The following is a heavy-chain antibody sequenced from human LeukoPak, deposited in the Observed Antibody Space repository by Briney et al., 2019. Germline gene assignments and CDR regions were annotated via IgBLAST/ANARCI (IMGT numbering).Heavy chain of an antibody. V-gene: IGHV4-39*01. CDR1: GGSISSSVSSSSYY. CDR2: IYYSGTT. Sequence: SETLSLTCTVSGGSISSSVSSSSYYWGWIRQPPGKGLEWIGNIYYSGTTYYNPSLKSRVTILVDTSKNQFSLKLSSVTAADTAVYYCARGLRFLEWAVWGWLDPWGQGTLVTVSS. J-gene: IGHJ5*02. CDR3: ARGLRFLEWAVWGWLDP. D-gene: IGHD3-3*01.